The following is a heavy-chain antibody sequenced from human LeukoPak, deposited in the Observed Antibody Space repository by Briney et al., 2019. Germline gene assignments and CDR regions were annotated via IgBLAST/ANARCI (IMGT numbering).Heavy chain of an antibody. D-gene: IGHD2-15*01. Sequence: ASVKVSCKASGYTFTSYGISWVQQAPGQGLEWMGWISAYNGNTNYAQKFQGRVTMTTDTSTSTAYMELRSLRSDDTAVYYCARIPSCKSSGGSCYVQVHWFDPWGQGTLVTVSS. CDR3: ARIPSCKSSGGSCYVQVHWFDP. CDR1: GYTFTSYG. V-gene: IGHV1-18*01. J-gene: IGHJ5*02. CDR2: ISAYNGNT.